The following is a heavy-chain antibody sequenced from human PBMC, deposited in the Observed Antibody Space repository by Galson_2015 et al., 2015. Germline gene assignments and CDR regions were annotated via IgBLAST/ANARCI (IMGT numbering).Heavy chain of an antibody. CDR2: ISSDGNSK. D-gene: IGHD3-22*01. CDR3: ARGSSSSYSPGDY. J-gene: IGHJ4*02. CDR1: GFTFNNYA. V-gene: IGHV3-30-3*01. Sequence: SLRLSCAASGFTFNNYAMHWVRQAPGRGLEWEELISSDGNSKNYAGSVKGRFTLSRDNPNNTLYLQMNALRAEDTAVYYCARGSSSSYSPGDYWGQGTLVTVSS.